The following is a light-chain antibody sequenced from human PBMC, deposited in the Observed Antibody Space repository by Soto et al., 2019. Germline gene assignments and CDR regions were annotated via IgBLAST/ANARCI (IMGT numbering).Light chain of an antibody. J-gene: IGKJ2*01. Sequence: DIAMTQSPSTLSASVGDRVTVTCRASQSIGNLLAWYQQKPGKAPNLLISDASNLESGVPSRFSGSGSETEFTLTITSLQPEDFATYYCQQYKNYSPSTFGQGTKLDI. CDR3: QQYKNYSPST. CDR2: DAS. CDR1: QSIGNL. V-gene: IGKV1-5*01.